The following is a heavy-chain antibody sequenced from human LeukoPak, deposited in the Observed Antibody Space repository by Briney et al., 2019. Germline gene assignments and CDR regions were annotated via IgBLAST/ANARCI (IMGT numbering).Heavy chain of an antibody. CDR3: AILGRDYYDSSGYYFIY. J-gene: IGHJ4*02. CDR1: GFTFSSYA. Sequence: PGGSLRLSCAASGFTFSSYAMSWVRQAPGKGLEWVSAISGSGGSTYYADSVKGRFTISRDNSKNTLYLQMNSLRAEDTAVYYCAILGRDYYDSSGYYFIYWGQGTLVTVSS. V-gene: IGHV3-23*01. CDR2: ISGSGGST. D-gene: IGHD3-22*01.